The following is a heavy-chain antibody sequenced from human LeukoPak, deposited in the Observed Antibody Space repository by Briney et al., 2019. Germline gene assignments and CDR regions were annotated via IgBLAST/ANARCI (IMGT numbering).Heavy chain of an antibody. CDR2: INPSGGSA. CDR3: ARQGTYSNAIGLGY. CDR1: VYTFTNYY. D-gene: IGHD6-13*01. J-gene: IGHJ4*02. V-gene: IGHV1-46*01. Sequence: ASVKVSYKASVYTFTNYYMHWVRQAPGQGLEWMGRINPSGGSANYAQKFQGRVTMTRDTSTSTVYMELSSLRSEDTAVYYCARQGTYSNAIGLGYWGQGTLVTVSS.